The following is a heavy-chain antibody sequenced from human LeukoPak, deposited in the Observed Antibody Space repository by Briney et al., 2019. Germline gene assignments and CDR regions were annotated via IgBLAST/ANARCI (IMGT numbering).Heavy chain of an antibody. D-gene: IGHD6-13*01. V-gene: IGHV3-21*01. CDR1: GFTFSSYS. CDR2: ISSSSSYI. Sequence: GGSLRLPCAASGFTFSSYSMNWVRQAPGKGLEWVSSISSSSSYIYYADSVKGRFTISRDNAKNSLYLQMNSLRAEDTAVYYCARGALAAAGTWFDPWGQGTLVTVSS. CDR3: ARGALAAAGTWFDP. J-gene: IGHJ5*02.